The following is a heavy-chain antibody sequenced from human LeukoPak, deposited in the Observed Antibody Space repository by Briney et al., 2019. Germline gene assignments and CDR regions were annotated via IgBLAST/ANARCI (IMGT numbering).Heavy chain of an antibody. Sequence: GASVKVSCKAFGYTFTNYDINWVRQAPGQGLEWMGWISAYNGNTKYAQKFQGRVTMTRDMSTSTVYMELSSLRSEDTAVYYCARDWTSDYWGQGTLVTVSS. CDR3: ARDWTSDY. J-gene: IGHJ4*02. D-gene: IGHD3/OR15-3a*01. CDR1: GYTFTNYD. CDR2: ISAYNGNT. V-gene: IGHV1-18*01.